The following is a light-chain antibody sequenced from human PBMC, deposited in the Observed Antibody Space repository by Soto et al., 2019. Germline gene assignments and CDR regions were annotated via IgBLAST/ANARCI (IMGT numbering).Light chain of an antibody. CDR3: HQYGSSPRT. V-gene: IGKV3-20*01. CDR1: QTVSSSN. J-gene: IGKJ1*01. Sequence: EIVLTQSPGTLSLSPGERATLSCRASQTVSSSNLAWYQQKPGQAPKVLIYGASSRATGIPDRFSGSGSGTGFTLTISSLEPEDFAVYYCHQYGSSPRTFGQGNKVEIK. CDR2: GAS.